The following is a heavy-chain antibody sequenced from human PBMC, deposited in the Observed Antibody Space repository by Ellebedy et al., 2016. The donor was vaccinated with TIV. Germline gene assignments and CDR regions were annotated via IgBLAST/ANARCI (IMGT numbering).Heavy chain of an antibody. CDR1: GFTFSSYS. Sequence: GESLKISCAASGFTFSSYSMDWVRQAPGRGLEWISYITSGSEVISYADSVKGRFTISRDNSRRTLYLQMNSLNPEDTAMYYCARDLGVSGTFYLLVYWGQGTLVTVSS. CDR3: ARDLGVSGTFYLLVY. J-gene: IGHJ4*02. V-gene: IGHV3-48*01. CDR2: ITSGSEVI. D-gene: IGHD1-26*01.